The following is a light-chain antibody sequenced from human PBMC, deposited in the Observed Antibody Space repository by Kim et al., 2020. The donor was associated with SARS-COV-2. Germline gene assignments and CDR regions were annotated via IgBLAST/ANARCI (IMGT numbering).Light chain of an antibody. V-gene: IGKV3-15*01. CDR1: QSVRRN. J-gene: IGKJ2*01. CDR3: QQYDYWPPYT. CDR2: DAS. Sequence: EIVMTQSPATLSVSPGERATLSCRASQSVRRNLAWYQQKLGQPPRLLIYDASARATDVPVRFSGSGSGTDFTLTISSLQSEDSAVYYCQQYDYWPPYTFGQGTKLE.